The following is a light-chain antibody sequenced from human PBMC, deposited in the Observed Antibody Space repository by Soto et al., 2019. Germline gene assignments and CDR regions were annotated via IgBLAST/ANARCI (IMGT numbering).Light chain of an antibody. V-gene: IGLV7-43*01. Sequence: QTVVTQEPSLTVXXXXTVXXXXXSXTXXVTSGNYPSWFQQRPGQAPRTLIYTTNSKHSWTPARFSGSLLGDKAALTLSGVQPEDEADYYCLLYYGGAQLVFGGGTKVTVL. J-gene: IGLJ3*02. CDR1: TXXVTSGNY. CDR3: LLYYGGAQLV. CDR2: TTN.